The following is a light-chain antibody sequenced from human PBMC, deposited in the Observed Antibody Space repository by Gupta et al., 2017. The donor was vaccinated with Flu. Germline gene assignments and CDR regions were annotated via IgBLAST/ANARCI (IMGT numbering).Light chain of an antibody. Sequence: SSDIGSYDLVSWYHQYPGKAPLVVIYEVTKRPSRVPDRFSGSKSGNTASLTISGLQPEDEGVYYCCSYEGGTSVVFGGGTELTVL. J-gene: IGLJ2*01. CDR3: CSYEGGTSVV. CDR1: SSDIGSYDL. CDR2: EVT. V-gene: IGLV2-23*02.